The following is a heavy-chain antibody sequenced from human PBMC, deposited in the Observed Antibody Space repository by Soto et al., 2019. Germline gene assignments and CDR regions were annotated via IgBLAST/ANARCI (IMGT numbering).Heavy chain of an antibody. Sequence: QVQLVGSGGGVVQPGRSLRLSCAASGFTFRTYTMHWVRQDPGKGLEWVAVILYDGNNKYYADSVKGRFTISRDNSKNTLYLQMNSLRVEDTAVYYCARDQSTNYFDYWGQGTLVTVSS. CDR2: ILYDGNNK. J-gene: IGHJ4*02. V-gene: IGHV3-30-3*01. CDR1: GFTFRTYT. CDR3: ARDQSTNYFDY.